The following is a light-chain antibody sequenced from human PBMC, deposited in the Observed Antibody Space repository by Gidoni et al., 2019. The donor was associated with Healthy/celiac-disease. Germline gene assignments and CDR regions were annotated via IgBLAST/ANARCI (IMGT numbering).Light chain of an antibody. V-gene: IGLV3-1*01. CDR1: KLGDKY. CDR2: QDS. Sequence: SYELTQPPSVSLSPGQTASITCSGDKLGDKYACWYQQKPGQSPVLVIYQDSKRPSGIPGRFSGSNSGNTATRTIGGTQAMDEADYYCQAWDSSTYVVFGGGTKLTVL. CDR3: QAWDSSTYVV. J-gene: IGLJ2*01.